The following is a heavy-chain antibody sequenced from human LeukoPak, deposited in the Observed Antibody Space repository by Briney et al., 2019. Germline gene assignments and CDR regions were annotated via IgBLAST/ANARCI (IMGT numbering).Heavy chain of an antibody. CDR1: GGSISSYY. V-gene: IGHV4-59*01. CDR2: IYYSGST. Sequence: SETLSLTCTVSGGSISSYYWSWIRQPPGKGLEWIGYIYYSGSTNYNPSLKSRVTISVDTSKNQFSLKLSSVTAGDTAVYYCARGWFGELLPDYWGQGTLVTVSS. D-gene: IGHD3-10*01. CDR3: ARGWFGELLPDY. J-gene: IGHJ4*02.